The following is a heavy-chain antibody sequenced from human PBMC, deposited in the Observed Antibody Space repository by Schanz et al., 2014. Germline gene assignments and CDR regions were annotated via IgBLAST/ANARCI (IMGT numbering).Heavy chain of an antibody. V-gene: IGHV1-46*03. CDR3: ARDGEAAAGCDY. D-gene: IGHD6-13*01. CDR1: GYPFSNYG. CDR2: INPSSGTT. Sequence: QVQMVQSGAEVKKPGASVKVSCKASGYPFSNYGISWLRQAPGQGLEWMGKINPSSGTTRIAQNFQGRVTMTRDTSTSTVYMELSSLRSEDTAVYYRARDGEAAAGCDYWGQGTLVTVSS. J-gene: IGHJ4*02.